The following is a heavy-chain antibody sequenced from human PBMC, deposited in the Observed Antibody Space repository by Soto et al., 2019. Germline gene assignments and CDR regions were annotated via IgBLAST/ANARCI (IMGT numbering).Heavy chain of an antibody. CDR2: IFYDGSNK. CDR3: ARFTRYSSGIVDY. J-gene: IGHJ4*02. V-gene: IGHV3-33*01. D-gene: IGHD6-19*01. Sequence: SLRLSCAASGFTFSSYGMHWVRQAPGKGLEWVAVIFYDGSNKYYADSVKGRFTISRDNSKNTLYLQMNSLRAEDTAVYYCARFTRYSSGIVDYWGQGTMVTVSS. CDR1: GFTFSSYG.